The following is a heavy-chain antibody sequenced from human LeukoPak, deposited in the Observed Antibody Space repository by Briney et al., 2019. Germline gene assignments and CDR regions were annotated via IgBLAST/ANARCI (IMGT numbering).Heavy chain of an antibody. V-gene: IGHV3-30*04. J-gene: IGHJ3*02. CDR1: GFTFSSYA. CDR2: ILHDGSNE. CDR3: AREKDTTMAQRPPDAFGI. D-gene: IGHD5-18*01. Sequence: GGSLRLSCAASGFTFSSYAMHWVRQAPGKGLEWVAFILHDGSNEYYADSVKGRFTISRDNSKNTLYLQVNSLRAEDTAVYYCAREKDTTMAQRPPDAFGIWGQGTMVTVSS.